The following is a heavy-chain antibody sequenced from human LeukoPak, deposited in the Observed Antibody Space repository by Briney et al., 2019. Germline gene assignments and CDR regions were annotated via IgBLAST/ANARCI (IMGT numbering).Heavy chain of an antibody. J-gene: IGHJ3*02. CDR2: ISGSGGST. D-gene: IGHD3-22*01. CDR1: GFTFSSYA. Sequence: GGSLRLSCAASGFTFSSYAMSWVRQAPGKGLEWVSAISGSGGSTYYGDSVKGRFTISRGNSKNTLYLQMNSLRAEDTAIYYCARWPLTYYYDSSGYPNDAFDIWGQGTMVTVSS. CDR3: ARWPLTYYYDSSGYPNDAFDI. V-gene: IGHV3-23*01.